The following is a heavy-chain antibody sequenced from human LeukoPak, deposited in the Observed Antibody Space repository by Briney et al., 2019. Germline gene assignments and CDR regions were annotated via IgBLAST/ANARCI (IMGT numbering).Heavy chain of an antibody. CDR2: IIPILNLA. D-gene: IGHD4-11*01. J-gene: IGHJ4*02. Sequence: SVKVSCKASGGTFSNYTISWVRQAPGQGLELMGKIIPILNLANFAQKFQGRVTITADKSTNTVYMELSSLRSEDMATYFCARGPPDYTDYIYDYWGQGTLVTVSS. CDR3: ARGPPDYTDYIYDY. CDR1: GGTFSNYT. V-gene: IGHV1-69*02.